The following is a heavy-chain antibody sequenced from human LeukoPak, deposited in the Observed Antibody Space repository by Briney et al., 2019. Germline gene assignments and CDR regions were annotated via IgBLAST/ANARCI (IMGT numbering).Heavy chain of an antibody. CDR2: IYYDGINK. CDR1: GFTFSSYG. Sequence: GGSLRLSCAASGFTFSSYGMHWVRQAPGKGLEWVAVIYYDGINKYYADSVKGRFTISRDNSKSTLYLQMNSLRAEDTAVYYCARGMGSSSSRSYYYGMDVWGQGTTVTVS. J-gene: IGHJ6*02. V-gene: IGHV3-30*03. CDR3: ARGMGSSSSRSYYYGMDV. D-gene: IGHD6-6*01.